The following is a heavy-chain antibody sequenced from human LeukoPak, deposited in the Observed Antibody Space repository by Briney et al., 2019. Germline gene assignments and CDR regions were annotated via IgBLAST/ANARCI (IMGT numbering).Heavy chain of an antibody. CDR3: ARRDGSGYYGYYFDH. Sequence: SETLSLTCTVSGGSITSYYWSWIRQPPGQGLERIGYMYYTGSTNYNPSLKSRVTISEDTSKNQFSLRLSSVTAADTAVYYCARRDGSGYYGYYFDHWGQGTLVTVSS. CDR2: MYYTGST. J-gene: IGHJ4*02. V-gene: IGHV4-59*01. CDR1: GGSITSYY. D-gene: IGHD3-22*01.